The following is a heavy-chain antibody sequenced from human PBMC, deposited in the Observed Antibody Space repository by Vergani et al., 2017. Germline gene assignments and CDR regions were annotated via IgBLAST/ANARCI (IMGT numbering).Heavy chain of an antibody. V-gene: IGHV4-31*03. CDR3: ARMGGYDEGDAFRIGYFDS. J-gene: IGHJ4*02. CDR1: GDSISSGVYY. D-gene: IGHD3-22*01. CDR2: TYSTGST. Sequence: QVQLQESGPGLVKPSQTLSLTCSVSGDSISSGVYYWNWIRQHPGKGLEWIGYTYSTGSTHHNPSLRRRIKMSVDTSKNQFSLKLNSVTAADTAMYYCARMGGYDEGDAFRIGYFDSWGPGILVTVSS.